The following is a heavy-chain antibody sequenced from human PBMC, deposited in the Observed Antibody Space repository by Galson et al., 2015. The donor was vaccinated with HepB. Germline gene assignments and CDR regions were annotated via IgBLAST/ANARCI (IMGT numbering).Heavy chain of an antibody. CDR1: GFTFSSYA. J-gene: IGHJ4*02. CDR3: AKDRRVDTVRQRGISGPFDY. CDR2: ISGSGGST. D-gene: IGHD1-14*01. V-gene: IGHV3-23*01. Sequence: SLRLSCAASGFTFSSYAMSWVRQAPGKGLEWVSAISGSGGSTYYADSVKGRFTISRDNSKNTLYLQMNSLRAEDTAVYYCAKDRRVDTVRQRGISGPFDYWGQGTLVTVSS.